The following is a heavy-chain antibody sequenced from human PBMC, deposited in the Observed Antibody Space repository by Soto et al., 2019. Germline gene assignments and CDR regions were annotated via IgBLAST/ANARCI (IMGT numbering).Heavy chain of an antibody. CDR2: IYWDDDK. CDR1: GFSLSTSGVG. CDR3: AHRPVAVAGLSVYFTY. Sequence: QITLKESGPTLVKPTQTLTLTCTFSGFSLSTSGVGVGWIRQPPGKALEWLALIYWDDDKRYSPSLKSRLTIHKATTKHRVALTMTTMAPVDTATYFCAHRPVAVAGLSVYFTYWGQGTLVTFSS. V-gene: IGHV2-5*02. J-gene: IGHJ4*02. D-gene: IGHD6-19*01.